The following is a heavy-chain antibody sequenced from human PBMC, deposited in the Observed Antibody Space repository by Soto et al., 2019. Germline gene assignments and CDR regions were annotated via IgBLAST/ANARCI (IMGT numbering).Heavy chain of an antibody. D-gene: IGHD3-22*01. CDR2: IDYSGST. CDR1: GGSISSYY. V-gene: IGHV4-59*01. Sequence: SETLSLTCTVSGGSISSYYWSWIRQPPGKGLEWIGYIDYSGSTNYNPYLKSRVTISVDTSKNQFSLKLSSVTAADTAVYYCAREMTQLYYYDSSGYNWFDPWGQGTLVTVSS. J-gene: IGHJ5*02. CDR3: AREMTQLYYYDSSGYNWFDP.